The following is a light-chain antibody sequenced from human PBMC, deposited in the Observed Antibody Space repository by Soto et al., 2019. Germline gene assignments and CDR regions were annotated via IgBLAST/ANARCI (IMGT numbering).Light chain of an antibody. J-gene: IGKJ1*01. CDR1: QTVSSTY. V-gene: IGKV3-20*01. CDR2: GAS. Sequence: EVVLTQSPGTLSLSPGERATLSCRASQTVSSTYLSWYQQKPGQPPRLLIYGASTRATGIPDRFSGSGSGTDFTLTVSRLEPEDFAVYYCQQYSNWPRTFGQGTKVDIK. CDR3: QQYSNWPRT.